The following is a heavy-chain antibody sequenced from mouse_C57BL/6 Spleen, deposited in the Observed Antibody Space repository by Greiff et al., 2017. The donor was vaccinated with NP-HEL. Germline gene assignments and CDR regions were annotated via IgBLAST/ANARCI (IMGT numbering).Heavy chain of an antibody. D-gene: IGHD2-4*01. CDR2: ISSGGSYT. J-gene: IGHJ4*01. Sequence: EVKLVESGGDLVKPGGSLKLSCAASGFTFSSYGMSWVRQTPDKRLEWVATISSGGSYTYYPDSVKGRFTISRDNAKNTLYLQMSSLKSEDTAMYYCARPSNDYDEGYAMDYWGQGTSVTVSS. CDR1: GFTFSSYG. V-gene: IGHV5-6*01. CDR3: ARPSNDYDEGYAMDY.